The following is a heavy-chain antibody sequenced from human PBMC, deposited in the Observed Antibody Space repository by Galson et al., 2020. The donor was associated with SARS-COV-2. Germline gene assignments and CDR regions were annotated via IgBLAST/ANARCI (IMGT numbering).Heavy chain of an antibody. CDR1: GGSISSSSYY. CDR3: ARDADSSGSYYYYGMDV. CDR2: IYYSGST. J-gene: IGHJ6*02. Sequence: SQTLSLTCTVSGGSISSSSYYWGWIRQPPGKGLEWIGSIYYSGSTYYNPSLKSRVTISVDTSKNQFSLKLSSVTAADTAVYYCARDADSSGSYYYYGMDVWGQGTTVTVSS. V-gene: IGHV4-39*01. D-gene: IGHD3-22*01.